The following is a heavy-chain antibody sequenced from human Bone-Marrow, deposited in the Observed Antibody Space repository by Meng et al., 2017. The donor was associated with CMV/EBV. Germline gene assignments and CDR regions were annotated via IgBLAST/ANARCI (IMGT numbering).Heavy chain of an antibody. Sequence: GGCLRLSCAASGFIVSNNYMSWVRQAPGRGLEWVSVIYTGGSTYYADSVKGRFTVSRDNSKNTLFLQMNSLRVQDTAVYYCARDSTPLVPAAGYGMDVWGQGTTVTVSS. CDR3: ARDSTPLVPAAGYGMDV. D-gene: IGHD2-2*01. V-gene: IGHV3-66*02. CDR2: IYTGGST. CDR1: GFIVSNNY. J-gene: IGHJ6*02.